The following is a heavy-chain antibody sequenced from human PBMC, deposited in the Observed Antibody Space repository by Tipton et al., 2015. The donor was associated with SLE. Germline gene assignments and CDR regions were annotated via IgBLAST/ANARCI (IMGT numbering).Heavy chain of an antibody. V-gene: IGHV3-30*02. CDR3: AKDGGSYHDTLHYFDY. D-gene: IGHD1-26*01. CDR2: IRYDGSNK. Sequence: SGFTFSSYGMHWVRQAPGKGLEWVAFIRYDGSNKYYADSVKGRFTISRDNSKNTLYLQMNSLRAEDTAVYYCAKDGGSYHDTLHYFDYWGQGTLVTVSS. J-gene: IGHJ4*02. CDR1: GFTFSSYG.